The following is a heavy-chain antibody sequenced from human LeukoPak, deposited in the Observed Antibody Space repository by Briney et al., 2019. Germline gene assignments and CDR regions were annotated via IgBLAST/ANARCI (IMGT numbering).Heavy chain of an antibody. D-gene: IGHD6-19*01. Sequence: SETLSLTCAVYGGSFSGYYWNWIRQPPGQGLEWLGEINHSGSSNYNTSLKSRVTIAVDTSKNQFSLKLSSVTAADTAVYYCASLKRVAGPYFDYWGQGTLVTVSS. J-gene: IGHJ4*02. CDR3: ASLKRVAGPYFDY. CDR1: GGSFSGYY. CDR2: INHSGSS. V-gene: IGHV4-34*01.